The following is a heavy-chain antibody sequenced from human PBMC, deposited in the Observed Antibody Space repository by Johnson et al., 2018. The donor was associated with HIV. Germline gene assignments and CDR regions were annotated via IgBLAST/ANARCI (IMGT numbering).Heavy chain of an antibody. D-gene: IGHD2-15*01. CDR2: IWYDGSNK. CDR3: ARDDILGAFDI. J-gene: IGHJ3*02. Sequence: QVQLVESGGGVVQPGRSLRLSCAASGFTFSSYGMHWVRQAPGKGLEWVAVIWYDGSNKYYVDSVKGRFTISRDNAKNSLYLQMNSLRAEDTAVYYCARDDILGAFDIWGQGTMVTVSS. CDR1: GFTFSSYG. V-gene: IGHV3-33*01.